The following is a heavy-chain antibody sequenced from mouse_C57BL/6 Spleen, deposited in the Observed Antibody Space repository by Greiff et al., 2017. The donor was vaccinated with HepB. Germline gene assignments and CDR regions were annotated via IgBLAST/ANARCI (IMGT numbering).Heavy chain of an antibody. CDR3: TREGGNYEVFDY. V-gene: IGHV1-15*01. D-gene: IGHD2-1*01. J-gene: IGHJ2*01. CDR2: IDPETGGT. Sequence: VHLVESGAELVRPGASVTLSCKASGYTFTDYEMHWVKQTPVHGLEWIGAIDPETGGTAYNQKFKGKAILTADKSSSTAYMELRSLTSEDSAVYYCTREGGNYEVFDYWGQGTTLTVSS. CDR1: GYTFTDYE.